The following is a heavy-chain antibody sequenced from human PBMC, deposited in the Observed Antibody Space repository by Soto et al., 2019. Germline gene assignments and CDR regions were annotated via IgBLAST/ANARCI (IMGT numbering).Heavy chain of an antibody. Sequence: GGSLRLSCAASGFTFSNAWMSWVRQAPGKGLEWVGRIKSKTDGGTTDYAAPVKGRFTISRDDSKNTLYLQMNSLKTEDTAVYYCTTEPHHIVANGVAGYGMDVWGQGTTVTVSS. V-gene: IGHV3-15*01. D-gene: IGHD5-12*01. J-gene: IGHJ6*02. CDR1: GFTFSNAW. CDR3: TTEPHHIVANGVAGYGMDV. CDR2: IKSKTDGGTT.